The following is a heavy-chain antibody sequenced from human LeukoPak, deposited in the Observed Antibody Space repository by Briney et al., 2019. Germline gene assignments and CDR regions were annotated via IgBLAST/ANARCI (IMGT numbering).Heavy chain of an antibody. CDR2: ISFDGSNK. CDR1: GFILGDYN. J-gene: IGHJ4*02. Sequence: PGGSLRISCAASGFILGDYNLHWVRQAPGKGLGWVAVISFDGSNKYYADSGKGRFTISRDNSKNTLYLQMNSLRAEDTAVYYCARDQTGFCSGSSCLGSTFNYWGQGTLVTVSS. CDR3: ARDQTGFCSGSSCLGSTFNY. D-gene: IGHD2-15*01. V-gene: IGHV3-30*04.